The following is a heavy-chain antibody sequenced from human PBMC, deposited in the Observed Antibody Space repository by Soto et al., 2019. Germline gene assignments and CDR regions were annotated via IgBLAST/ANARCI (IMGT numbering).Heavy chain of an antibody. D-gene: IGHD6-6*01. V-gene: IGHV3-7*01. Sequence: SLRLSCEASGFTFNTYWMSWVRQAPGKGLEWVANIIQDGSDKFYVDSVKGRFTISRDNAKNSLYLQMNSLSAEDTAVYYCARVGSDGCPNWFGPWGQGTLVTVSS. J-gene: IGHJ5*02. CDR2: IIQDGSDK. CDR3: ARVGSDGCPNWFGP. CDR1: GFTFNTYW.